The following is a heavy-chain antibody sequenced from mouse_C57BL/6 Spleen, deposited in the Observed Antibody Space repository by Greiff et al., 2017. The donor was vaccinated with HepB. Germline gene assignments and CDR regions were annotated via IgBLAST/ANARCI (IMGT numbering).Heavy chain of an antibody. CDR1: GYSFTGYY. D-gene: IGHD2-2*01. CDR3: ARRTMVTTLYYFDY. J-gene: IGHJ2*01. Sequence: VQLQQSGPELVKPGASVKISCKASGYSFTGYYMNWVKQSPEKSLEWIGEINPSTGGTTYNQKFKAKATLTVDKSSSTAYMQLKSLTSEDSAVYYCARRTMVTTLYYFDYWGQGTTLTVSS. V-gene: IGHV1-42*01. CDR2: INPSTGGT.